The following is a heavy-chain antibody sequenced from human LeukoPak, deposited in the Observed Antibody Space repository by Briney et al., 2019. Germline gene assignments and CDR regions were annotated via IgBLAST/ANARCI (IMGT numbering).Heavy chain of an antibody. Sequence: GASVKVSCKASGYTFTSYAMHWVRQAPGQRLEWMGWINAGNGNTKYSQKFQGRVTITRDTSASTAYMELSSLRSEDTAVYYCARAYYGSGSYYPGGYWGQGTLDTVSS. CDR1: GYTFTSYA. CDR2: INAGNGNT. D-gene: IGHD3-10*01. J-gene: IGHJ4*02. V-gene: IGHV1-3*01. CDR3: ARAYYGSGSYYPGGY.